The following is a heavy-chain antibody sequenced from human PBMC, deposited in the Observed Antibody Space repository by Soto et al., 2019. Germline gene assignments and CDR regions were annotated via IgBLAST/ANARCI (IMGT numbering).Heavy chain of an antibody. CDR2: ISSTSSYI. J-gene: IGHJ1*01. V-gene: IGHV3-21*01. Sequence: EVQLVESGGGLVKPGGSLRLSCAASGFTFSSYSMNWVRQAPGKGLEWVSSISSTSSYIYYADSVKGRFTISRDNAKNSLSLQMNSLRAEDTAVYYCAITYCSGGSCYPAEFFQHWGQGTLVTVSS. CDR1: GFTFSSYS. CDR3: AITYCSGGSCYPAEFFQH. D-gene: IGHD2-15*01.